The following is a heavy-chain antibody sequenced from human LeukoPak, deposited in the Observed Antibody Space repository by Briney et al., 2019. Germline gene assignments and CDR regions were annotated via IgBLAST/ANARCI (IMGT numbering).Heavy chain of an antibody. CDR2: ISYDGSNK. CDR1: GFTFSSYG. D-gene: IGHD1-20*01. Sequence: GGSLRLSCAASGFTFSSYGMHWVRQAPGKGLEWVAVISYDGSNKYYADSVKGRFTISRDNSKNTLYLQMNSLRAEDTAVYYCAKESSRGITRGHVDYWGQGILVTVSS. J-gene: IGHJ4*02. V-gene: IGHV3-30*18. CDR3: AKESSRGITRGHVDY.